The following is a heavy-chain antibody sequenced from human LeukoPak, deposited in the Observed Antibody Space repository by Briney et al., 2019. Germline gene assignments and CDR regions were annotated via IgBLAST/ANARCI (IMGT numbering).Heavy chain of an antibody. V-gene: IGHV3-7*03. Sequence: GGSLRLSCAASGFTFRSYWMTWVRLAPGKGLEWLANIRQDGGEKYYVGSVKGRFTISRDNAQNSLYLQMNSLRVEDTAVYYCARMQPAYTSRFDSWGQGTQVTVSS. CDR3: ARMQPAYTSRFDS. J-gene: IGHJ5*01. CDR2: IRQDGGEK. CDR1: GFTFRSYW. D-gene: IGHD1-14*01.